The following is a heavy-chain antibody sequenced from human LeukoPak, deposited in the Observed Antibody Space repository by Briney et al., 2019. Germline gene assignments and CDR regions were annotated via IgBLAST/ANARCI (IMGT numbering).Heavy chain of an antibody. Sequence: SETLSLTCAVYGGSFSGYYWNWIRQPPGKGLEWIGEINHSGSTNYNPSLKSRVTISVDTSKNQFSLKLSSVTAADTAVYYCASKLAWTPFDYWGQGTLVTVSS. CDR3: ASKLAWTPFDY. CDR2: INHSGST. CDR1: GGSFSGYY. D-gene: IGHD1-1*01. J-gene: IGHJ4*02. V-gene: IGHV4-34*01.